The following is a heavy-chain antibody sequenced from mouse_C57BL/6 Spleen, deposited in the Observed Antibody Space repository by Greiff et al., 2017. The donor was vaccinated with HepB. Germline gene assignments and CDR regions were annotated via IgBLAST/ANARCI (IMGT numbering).Heavy chain of an antibody. J-gene: IGHJ2*01. Sequence: VQLVESGAELVRPGTSVKMSCKASGYTFTNYWIGWAKQRPGHGLEWIGDIYPGGGYTNYNEKFKGKATLTADKSSSTAYMQFSSLTSEDSAIYYCARWAAQALYYFDYWGQGTTLTVSS. CDR1: GYTFTNYW. CDR2: IYPGGGYT. CDR3: ARWAAQALYYFDY. V-gene: IGHV1-63*01. D-gene: IGHD3-2*02.